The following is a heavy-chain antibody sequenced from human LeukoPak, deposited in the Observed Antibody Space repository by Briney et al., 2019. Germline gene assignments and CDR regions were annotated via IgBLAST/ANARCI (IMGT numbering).Heavy chain of an antibody. CDR3: ALLWFGELLNRQPIWFDP. Sequence: GASVKVSCKASGYTFTSYYMHWVRQAPGQGLEWMGIINPSGGSTSYARKFQGRVTMTRDTSTSTVYMELSSLRSEDTAVYYCALLWFGELLNRQPIWFDPWGQGTLVTVSS. CDR2: INPSGGST. CDR1: GYTFTSYY. V-gene: IGHV1-46*03. J-gene: IGHJ5*02. D-gene: IGHD3-10*01.